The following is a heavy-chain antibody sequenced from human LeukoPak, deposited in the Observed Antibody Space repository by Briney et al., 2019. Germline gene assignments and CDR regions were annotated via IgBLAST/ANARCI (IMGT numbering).Heavy chain of an antibody. J-gene: IGHJ6*03. Sequence: GGSLRLSCAASGFTFSDYYMSWIRQAPGKGLEWVSYISSSGSTIYYADSVKGRFTISRDNAKNSLYLQMNSLRAEDTAVYYCARAVVPAATTYYYYYYMDVWGKGTTVTISS. V-gene: IGHV3-11*01. CDR1: GFTFSDYY. D-gene: IGHD2-2*01. CDR3: ARAVVPAATTYYYYYYMDV. CDR2: ISSSGSTI.